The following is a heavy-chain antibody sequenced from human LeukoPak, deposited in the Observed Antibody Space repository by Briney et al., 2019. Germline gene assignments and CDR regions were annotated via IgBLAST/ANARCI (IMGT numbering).Heavy chain of an antibody. Sequence: PSETLSLTCTVSGASISSYYWSWIRQPPGKGLEWIAYIYYSGSTNYNPSLKSRVTISVHTSKNQFSLNLSSVTAADTAVYYCARASMVRGVDPWGQGTLVTVSS. J-gene: IGHJ5*02. CDR1: GASISSYY. V-gene: IGHV4-59*01. D-gene: IGHD3-10*01. CDR3: ARASMVRGVDP. CDR2: IYYSGST.